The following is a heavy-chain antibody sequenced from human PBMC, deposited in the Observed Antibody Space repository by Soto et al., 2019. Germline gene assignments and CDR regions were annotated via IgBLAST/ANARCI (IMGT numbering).Heavy chain of an antibody. CDR2: ISYDGRNI. CDR3: AKNTHKWELNYYDGMDV. Sequence: QVQLVESGGGVVQSGRSLRLSCAASEFNFGAFGMHWVRQAPGKGLEWVAVISYDGRNIYYADSVKGRFTISRDNSKNTLYLQMNSLRTEDTAAYHCAKNTHKWELNYYDGMDVWGQGTTVTVSS. D-gene: IGHD1-26*01. V-gene: IGHV3-33*06. J-gene: IGHJ6*02. CDR1: EFNFGAFG.